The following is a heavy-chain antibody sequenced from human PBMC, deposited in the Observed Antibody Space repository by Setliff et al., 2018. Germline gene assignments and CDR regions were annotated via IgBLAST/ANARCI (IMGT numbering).Heavy chain of an antibody. CDR2: INPNSGGT. Sequence: GASVKVSCKASGYTFTGYYIHWVRQAPGQGLEWMGYINPNSGGTSSAQNFQGRVTITRDTSIDTAFMELSRLTSDDTAMYYCATEMGLKHLDYWGQGTRVTVSS. D-gene: IGHD1-26*01. J-gene: IGHJ4*02. V-gene: IGHV1-2*02. CDR1: GYTFTGYY. CDR3: ATEMGLKHLDY.